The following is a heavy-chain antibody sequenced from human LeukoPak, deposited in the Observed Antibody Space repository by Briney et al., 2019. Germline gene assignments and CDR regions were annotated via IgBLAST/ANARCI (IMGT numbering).Heavy chain of an antibody. CDR2: IKQDGSEK. D-gene: IGHD3-16*01. CDR3: VRDGGTDWYDP. Sequence: GGSLRLSCAASGFSVSDYWMTWVRQAPGKGLEWVANIKQDGSEKTYVDSVKGRFTISRDNAKNSLYLEMNSLRVEDTAMYYCVRDGGTDWYDPWGQGTLVTVFS. V-gene: IGHV3-7*01. J-gene: IGHJ5*02. CDR1: GFSVSDYW.